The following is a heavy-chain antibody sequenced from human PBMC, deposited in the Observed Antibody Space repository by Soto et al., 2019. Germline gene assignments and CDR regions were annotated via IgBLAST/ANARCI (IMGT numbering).Heavy chain of an antibody. CDR1: GGSISSYY. V-gene: IGHV4-59*01. D-gene: IGHD6-13*01. Sequence: SETLSLTCTVSGGSISSYYWSWIRQPPGKGLEWIGYIYYSGSTNYNPSLKSRVTISVDTSKNQFSLKLSSVTAADTAVYYCARVGQRLVSDYWGQGTLVTVST. CDR3: ARVGQRLVSDY. J-gene: IGHJ4*02. CDR2: IYYSGST.